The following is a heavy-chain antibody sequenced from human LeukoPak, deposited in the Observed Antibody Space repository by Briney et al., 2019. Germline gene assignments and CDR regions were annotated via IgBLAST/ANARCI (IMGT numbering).Heavy chain of an antibody. CDR2: VYYTGTT. D-gene: IGHD6-25*01. J-gene: IGHJ4*02. CDR3: TTVKAAAALDS. V-gene: IGHV4-59*01. Sequence: SETLSLTGTVSGASISGYYWSWIRQPPGTGLEWIGYVYYTGTTTYNPSLKSRLTISIDTSKNQFSLNLSSVTPADTAVYYCTTVKAAAALDSWGQGTLVTVSS. CDR1: GASISGYY.